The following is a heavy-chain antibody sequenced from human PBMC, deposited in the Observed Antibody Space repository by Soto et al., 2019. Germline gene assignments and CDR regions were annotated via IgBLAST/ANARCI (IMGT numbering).Heavy chain of an antibody. CDR1: GYTFTGYY. CDR3: ARGSIAVAGRGRAEYFQH. Sequence: ASVKVSCKASGYTFTGYYMHWVRQAPGQGLEWMGWINPNSGGTNYAQKFQGWVTMTRDTSISTAYMELSRLRSDDTAVYYCARGSIAVAGRGRAEYFQHWGQGTLVTVSS. CDR2: INPNSGGT. J-gene: IGHJ1*01. D-gene: IGHD6-19*01. V-gene: IGHV1-2*04.